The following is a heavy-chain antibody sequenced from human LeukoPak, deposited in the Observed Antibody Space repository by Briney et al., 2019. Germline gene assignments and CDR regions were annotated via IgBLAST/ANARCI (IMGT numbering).Heavy chain of an antibody. J-gene: IGHJ6*02. CDR2: IYYSGST. V-gene: IGHV4-31*03. D-gene: IGHD2-15*01. CDR3: ATSGPGYYYGMDV. Sequence: ASETLSLTCTVSGGSISSGGYYWSWIRQHPGKGLEWIGYIYYSGSTYYNPSLKSRVTISVDTSKNQFSLKLTSVTAADTAVYYCATSGPGYYYGMDVWGQGTTVTVSS. CDR1: GGSISSGGYY.